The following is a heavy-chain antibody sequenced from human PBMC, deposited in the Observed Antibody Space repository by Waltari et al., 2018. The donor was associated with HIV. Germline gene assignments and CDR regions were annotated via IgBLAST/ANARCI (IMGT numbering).Heavy chain of an antibody. V-gene: IGHV1-2*04. CDR1: GYTFTGYY. CDR3: ARAADYGGEYGMDV. Sequence: QVQLVQSGAEVKKPGASVKVSCTASGYTFTGYYMHWVRQAPGQGLEWMGWINPNSGGTNYAQKFQGWVTMTRDTSISTAYMELSRLRSDDTAVYYCARAADYGGEYGMDVWGQGTTVTVSS. J-gene: IGHJ6*02. D-gene: IGHD4-17*01. CDR2: INPNSGGT.